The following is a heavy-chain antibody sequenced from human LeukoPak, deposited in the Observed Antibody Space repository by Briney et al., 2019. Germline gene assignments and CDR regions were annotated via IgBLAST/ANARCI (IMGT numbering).Heavy chain of an antibody. CDR1: GFTLDDYA. D-gene: IGHD2-2*01. Sequence: GRSLRLSCAASGFTLDDYAMHWVRQAPGKGLEWGSVIYSGCSTYYADSVKGRFTISRDNSKNTLYLQMNSLRAEDTAVYYCARGGGCSSTSCHSNVYFDYWGQGTLVTVSS. CDR2: IYSGCST. CDR3: ARGGGCSSTSCHSNVYFDY. J-gene: IGHJ4*02. V-gene: IGHV3-53*01.